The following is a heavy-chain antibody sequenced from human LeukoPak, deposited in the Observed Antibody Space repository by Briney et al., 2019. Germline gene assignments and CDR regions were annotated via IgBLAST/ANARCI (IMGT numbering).Heavy chain of an antibody. CDR3: AKKSQESYSVDY. J-gene: IGHJ4*02. Sequence: GGSLRLSCAAFGFSVSSIYMNWVRQAPGKGLEWVSAISGSGGSTYYADSVKGRFTISRDNSKNTLYLQMNSLRAEDTAVYYCAKKSQESYSVDYWGQGTLVTVSS. CDR2: ISGSGGST. CDR1: GFSVSSIY. V-gene: IGHV3-23*01. D-gene: IGHD2-2*02.